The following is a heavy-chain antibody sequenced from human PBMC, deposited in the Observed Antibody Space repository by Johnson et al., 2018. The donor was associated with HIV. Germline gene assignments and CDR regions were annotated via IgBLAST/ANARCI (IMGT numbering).Heavy chain of an antibody. CDR1: GFTFSSYW. CDR2: IKQDGSEK. J-gene: IGHJ3*02. CDR3: VSVVRMPYTAGWKAFDM. Sequence: VQLVESGGGLVQPGGSLRLSCAASGFTFSSYWMSWVRQAPGKGLEWVANIKQDGSEKYYVDSVKGRFTISRDNAKNSLYLQMNSLRAEDTAVYYCVSVVRMPYTAGWKAFDMWGQVTLVSVSS. D-gene: IGHD2-2*02. V-gene: IGHV3-7*01.